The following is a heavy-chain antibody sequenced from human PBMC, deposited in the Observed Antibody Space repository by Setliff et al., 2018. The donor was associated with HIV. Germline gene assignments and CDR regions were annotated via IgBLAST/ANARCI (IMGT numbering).Heavy chain of an antibody. CDR2: IYTSGST. J-gene: IGHJ3*02. V-gene: IGHV4-4*07. D-gene: IGHD5-12*01. CDR3: ASVEMATISAFDI. CDR1: GGSISSYY. Sequence: SETLSLTCTVSGGSISSYYWSWIRQPAGKGLEWIGRIYTSGSTNYNPSLKSRVTITADESTSTAYMELSSLRSEDTAVYYCASVEMATISAFDIWGQGTMVTVSS.